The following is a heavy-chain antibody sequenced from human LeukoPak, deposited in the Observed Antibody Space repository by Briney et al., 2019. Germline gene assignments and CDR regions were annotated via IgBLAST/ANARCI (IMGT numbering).Heavy chain of an antibody. Sequence: GGSLRLSCAASGFTFSSYVMNWVRQAPGKGLEWVSVISGSGDTTYYADSVKGRFTISRDNSKNTLYLQMNGLRAEDTAVYYCAKDGVRGDFSNSWDVFDYWGQGTLVTVSS. J-gene: IGHJ4*02. D-gene: IGHD6-13*01. CDR1: GFTFSSYV. V-gene: IGHV3-23*01. CDR2: ISGSGDTT. CDR3: AKDGVRGDFSNSWDVFDY.